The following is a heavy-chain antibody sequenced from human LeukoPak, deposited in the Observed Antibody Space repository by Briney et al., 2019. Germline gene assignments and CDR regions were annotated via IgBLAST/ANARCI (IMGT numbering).Heavy chain of an antibody. CDR3: VRVESVNGEYVRWGY. V-gene: IGHV3-74*01. J-gene: IGHJ4*02. Sequence: GGSLRLSCAVSGFTFSSYWMHWARQAPGKGLVWVSRINSDGITRYADSVKGRFTISRDNAKDTLYLQMNSLRAEDTAVYYCVRVESVNGEYVRWGYWGQGILVTVSS. CDR1: GFTFSSYW. CDR2: INSDGIT. D-gene: IGHD4-17*01.